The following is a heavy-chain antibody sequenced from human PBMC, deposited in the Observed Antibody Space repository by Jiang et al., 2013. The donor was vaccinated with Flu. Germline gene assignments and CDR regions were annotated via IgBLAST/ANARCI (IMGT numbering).Heavy chain of an antibody. V-gene: IGHV1-69*04. Sequence: SGAEVKTPGSSIKVSCKVSGAALSDYAVTWVRQARGQGLEWMGSFVPYLNSAMYAQDFQGRLTITAANSTGTAFMELRSLRPEDTATYFCGGSVDGSTSLLSHPLYSWGHGTPGHCL. J-gene: IGHJ4*01. D-gene: IGHD6-13*01. CDR1: GAALSDYA. CDR3: GGSVDGSTSLLSHPLYS. CDR2: FVPYLNSA.